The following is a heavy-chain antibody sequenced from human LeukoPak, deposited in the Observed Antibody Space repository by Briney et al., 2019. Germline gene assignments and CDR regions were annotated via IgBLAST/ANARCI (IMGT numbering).Heavy chain of an antibody. J-gene: IGHJ3*02. CDR3: ARGLWAAIDAFDI. CDR1: GYTFTSYD. CDR2: MNPNSGNT. V-gene: IGHV1-8*01. D-gene: IGHD2-2*01. Sequence: GASVKGSCKASGYTFTSYDINWVRQATGQGLEWMGWMNPNSGNTGYAQKFQGRVTMTRNTSISTAYMELSSLRSEDTAVYYCARGLWAAIDAFDIWGQGTMVTVSS.